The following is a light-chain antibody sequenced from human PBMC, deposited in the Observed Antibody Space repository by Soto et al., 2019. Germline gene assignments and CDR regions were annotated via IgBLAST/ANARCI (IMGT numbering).Light chain of an antibody. V-gene: IGKV3-15*01. CDR1: QSVGSS. Sequence: TQSPATLSVSPGDRATLSCRASQSVGSSLAWYQQKRGQPPRLLIYGASSRESGVPDRFSGSGSGTEFVLTVTSLQSDDSAVYSCQQYNSWPPTFGQGTKADIK. J-gene: IGKJ1*01. CDR2: GAS. CDR3: QQYNSWPPT.